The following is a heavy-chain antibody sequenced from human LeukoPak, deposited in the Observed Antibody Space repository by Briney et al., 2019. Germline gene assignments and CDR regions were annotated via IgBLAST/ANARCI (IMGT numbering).Heavy chain of an antibody. J-gene: IGHJ5*02. CDR3: ARDGRKTGTAFDP. V-gene: IGHV4-4*02. D-gene: IGHD1-1*01. Sequence: SGTLSLTCAVSGGSISSNNWWSWVRQPPGKGLEWIGEIWHSGSTNYNPSLKSRVTMSVDKSKNHFSLKLSSVTAADTAVYYCARDGRKTGTAFDPWGQGTLVTVSS. CDR1: GGSISSNNW. CDR2: IWHSGST.